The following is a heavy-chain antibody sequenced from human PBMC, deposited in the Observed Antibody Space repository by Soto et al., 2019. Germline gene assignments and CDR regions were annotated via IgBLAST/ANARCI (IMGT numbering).Heavy chain of an antibody. CDR1: GFTFSSYG. CDR3: ARENAIFGVRTGFDP. D-gene: IGHD3-3*01. J-gene: IGHJ5*02. CDR2: IWYDGSNK. V-gene: IGHV3-33*01. Sequence: QVQLVESGGGVVQPGRSLRLSCAASGFTFSSYGMHWVRQAPGKWLEWVAVIWYDGSNKYYADSVKGRFTISRDNSKNTLYLQMNSLRAEDTAVYYCARENAIFGVRTGFDPWGQGTLVTVSS.